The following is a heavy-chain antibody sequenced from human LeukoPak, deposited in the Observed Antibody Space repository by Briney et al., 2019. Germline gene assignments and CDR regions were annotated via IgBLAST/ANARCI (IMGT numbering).Heavy chain of an antibody. CDR3: ARDLGDSSGYYSDY. J-gene: IGHJ4*02. D-gene: IGHD3-22*01. Sequence: GRSLRLSCAASGFTVSSNYMSWVRQAPGKGLEWVSVIYSGGSTYYADSVKGRFTISRDNSKNTLYLQMNSLRAEDTAVYYCARDLGDSSGYYSDYWGQGTLVTVSS. CDR2: IYSGGST. V-gene: IGHV3-53*01. CDR1: GFTVSSNY.